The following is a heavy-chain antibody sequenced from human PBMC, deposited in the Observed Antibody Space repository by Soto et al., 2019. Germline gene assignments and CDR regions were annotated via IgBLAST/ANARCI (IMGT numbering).Heavy chain of an antibody. J-gene: IGHJ4*02. CDR2: INYNGGRV. D-gene: IGHD5-12*01. CDR3: SKGRPRYSGLDTDFDA. Sequence: EVRLVESGGGFVQPGRSLRLSCTVSRFTFDEHSMHWVRQAPGKGLEWVSGINYNGGRVAYVDSVRGRFTIARDNANNSLFLQMNSLRPEDTGLYFCSKGRPRYSGLDTDFDAWGQGTPVTVSS. CDR1: RFTFDEHS. V-gene: IGHV3-9*01.